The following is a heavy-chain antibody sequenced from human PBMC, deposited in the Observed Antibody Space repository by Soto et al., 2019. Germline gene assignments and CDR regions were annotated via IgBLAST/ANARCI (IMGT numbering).Heavy chain of an antibody. CDR1: GYSFTSYW. J-gene: IGHJ5*02. CDR3: ARLITLFGEVLNGFDP. CDR2: IYPGDSDT. Sequence: GEALKISCKGSGYSFTSYWIGWVRQMPGKGLEWMGIIYPGDSDTRYSPSFQGQVTISADKSISTAYLQWSSLKASDTAMFYCARLITLFGEVLNGFDPWAQGTLAPVSA. D-gene: IGHD3-16*01. V-gene: IGHV5-51*01.